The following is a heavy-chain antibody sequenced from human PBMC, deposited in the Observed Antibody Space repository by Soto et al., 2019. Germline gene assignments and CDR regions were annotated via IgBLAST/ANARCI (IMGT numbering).Heavy chain of an antibody. Sequence: GSLRLSCAASGFAFREYAMIWVRQAPGKGLEWVSTISASGTNTYYGDSVKGRFAVSRDNSKNKLYLQMSSLRAEDTALHYCARLGGSGTDNWGQGTLVTVSS. V-gene: IGHV3-23*01. D-gene: IGHD3-10*01. CDR3: ARLGGSGTDN. CDR1: GFAFREYA. J-gene: IGHJ4*02. CDR2: ISASGTNT.